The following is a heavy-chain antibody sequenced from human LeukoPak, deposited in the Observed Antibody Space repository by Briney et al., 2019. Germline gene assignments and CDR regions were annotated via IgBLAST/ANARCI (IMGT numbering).Heavy chain of an antibody. CDR1: SGSISSYY. CDR3: ARVGRDWYFDL. D-gene: IGHD1-1*01. J-gene: IGHJ2*01. V-gene: IGHV4-59*01. Sequence: PSETLSLTCTVSSGSISSYYWSWIRQPPGKGLEWIGYIYYSGSTNYNPSLKSRVTISVDTSKNQFSLKLSSVTAADTAVCYCARVGRDWYFDLWGRGTLVTVSS. CDR2: IYYSGST.